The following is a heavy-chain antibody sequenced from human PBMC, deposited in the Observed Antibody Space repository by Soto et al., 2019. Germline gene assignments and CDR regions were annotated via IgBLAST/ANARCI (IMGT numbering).Heavy chain of an antibody. CDR1: AFTFSNYG. Sequence: PGGSLRLSCAASAFTFSNYGLQWVRQAPGKGLEWVAAISYDGSNKYYADPVKGRFTISRDNSKNTLYLQMNSLRAEDTAMYYCAREYSYGMDVWGQGTTVTVSS. CDR3: AREYSYGMDV. V-gene: IGHV3-30-3*01. CDR2: ISYDGSNK. J-gene: IGHJ6*02.